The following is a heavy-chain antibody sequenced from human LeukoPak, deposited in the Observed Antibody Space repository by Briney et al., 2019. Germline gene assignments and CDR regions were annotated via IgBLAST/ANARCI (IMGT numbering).Heavy chain of an antibody. Sequence: SVKVSCKTSGYTFTSYGISWVRQAPGQGLEWMGWISAYNGNTNYAQKLQGRVTMTTDTSTTTAYMELRSLRSDDTAVYYCAREYCSGGSCYPTDAFDIWGQGTMVTVSS. V-gene: IGHV1-18*01. J-gene: IGHJ3*02. CDR2: ISAYNGNT. CDR3: AREYCSGGSCYPTDAFDI. CDR1: GYTFTSYG. D-gene: IGHD2-15*01.